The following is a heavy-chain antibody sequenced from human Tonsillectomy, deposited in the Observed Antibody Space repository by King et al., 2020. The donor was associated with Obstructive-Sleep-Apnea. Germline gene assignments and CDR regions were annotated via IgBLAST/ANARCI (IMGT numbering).Heavy chain of an antibody. CDR1: GGSISSYY. CDR3: ARRVGATFDY. V-gene: IGHV4-59*01. J-gene: IGHJ4*02. CDR2: IYYSGST. Sequence: QLQESGPGLVKPSETLSLTCTVSGGSISSYYWSWIRQPPGKGLECIGYIYYSGSTNYNPSLKSRITISVDTSKNQFSLKLSSVTAADTAVYYCARRVGATFDYWGQGTLVTVSS. D-gene: IGHD1-26*01.